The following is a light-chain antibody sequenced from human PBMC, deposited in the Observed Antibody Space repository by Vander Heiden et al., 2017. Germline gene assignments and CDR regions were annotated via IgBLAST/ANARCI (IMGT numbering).Light chain of an antibody. V-gene: IGKV2-28*01. CDR1: QSLLHSNGYNY. Sequence: DIVMTQSPLSLPVTPGEPASISCRSSQSLLHSNGYNYLDWYLQKPGQSPQLLIYLGSNRDSGVHDRFSGSGSGTDFTLKSSRGEDEDVGGYYGMQDLQNLFGGGTKVEIK. CDR2: LGS. CDR3: MQDLQNL. J-gene: IGKJ4*01.